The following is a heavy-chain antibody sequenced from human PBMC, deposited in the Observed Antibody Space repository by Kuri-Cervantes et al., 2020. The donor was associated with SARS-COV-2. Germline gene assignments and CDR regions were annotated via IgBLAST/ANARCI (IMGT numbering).Heavy chain of an antibody. D-gene: IGHD3-10*01. CDR3: ARESLGSGTLSGFYYMDV. CDR2: IIPVFGIA. J-gene: IGHJ6*03. V-gene: IGHV1-69*13. CDR1: GGTFSSYA. Sequence: AVKDSCKASGGTFSSYAISWVRQAPGQGLEWMGGIIPVFGIANYSQKFQGRVTITADESTSTAYMELSSLRSEDTAVFYCARESLGSGTLSGFYYMDVWGKGTTVTVSS.